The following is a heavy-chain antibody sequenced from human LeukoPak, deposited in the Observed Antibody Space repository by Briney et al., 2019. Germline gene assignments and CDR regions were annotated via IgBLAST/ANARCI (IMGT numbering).Heavy chain of an antibody. D-gene: IGHD3-22*01. CDR1: GFTFSSSD. V-gene: IGHV3-23*01. CDR2: LSATGSST. J-gene: IGHJ3*01. Sequence: GGSLRLSCTASGFTFSSSDIHWVRQAPGMGLEWVSTLSATGSSTYYADSVKGRLSISRDSSKNTVFLQMNSLRAEDTAVYYCAKXXXDXSGYYSXGAFDXRGQGTVVIVXS. CDR3: AKXXXDXSGYYSXGAFDX.